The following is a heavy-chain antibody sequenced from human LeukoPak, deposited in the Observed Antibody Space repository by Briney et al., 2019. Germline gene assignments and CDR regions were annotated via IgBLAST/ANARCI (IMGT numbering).Heavy chain of an antibody. CDR2: IIPIFGTA. CDR1: GGTFSGYA. V-gene: IGHV1-69*13. Sequence: SVKVSCKASGGTFSGYAISWVRQAPGQGLEWMGGIIPIFGTANYAQKFQGRVTITADESTSTAYMELSSLRSEDTAVYYCARVRYSYGLNWFGPWGQGTLVTVSS. CDR3: ARVRYSYGLNWFGP. J-gene: IGHJ5*02. D-gene: IGHD5-18*01.